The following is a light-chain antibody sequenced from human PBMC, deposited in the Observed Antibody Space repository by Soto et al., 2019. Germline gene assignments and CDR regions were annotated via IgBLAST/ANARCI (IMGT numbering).Light chain of an antibody. V-gene: IGLV2-14*01. Sequence: QSALTQPASVSGSPGQSITISCTGAVVGTYNFVSWYQQHPGKAPKLVIFDVSNRPSGVSNRFSGSKSDNTASLTISGLQAEDEAHYYCSSYTSSSTLMVFGGGTKVTVL. J-gene: IGLJ2*01. CDR1: VVGTYNF. CDR2: DVS. CDR3: SSYTSSSTLMV.